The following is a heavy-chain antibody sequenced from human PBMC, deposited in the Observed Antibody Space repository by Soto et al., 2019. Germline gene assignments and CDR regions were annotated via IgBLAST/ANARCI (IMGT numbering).Heavy chain of an antibody. CDR3: ARGSWFGDLGNFDYALDV. CDR2: IYYSGST. Sequence: GSLRLSCAASGFTFSGSAMHWVRQASGKGLEWVGYIYYSGSTNYSPSLKSRVSISIDTSKNQFSLKLSSVTAADTAVYYCARGSWFGDLGNFDYALDVWGQGTTVTVSS. CDR1: GFTFSGSA. J-gene: IGHJ6*02. D-gene: IGHD3-10*01. V-gene: IGHV4-59*08.